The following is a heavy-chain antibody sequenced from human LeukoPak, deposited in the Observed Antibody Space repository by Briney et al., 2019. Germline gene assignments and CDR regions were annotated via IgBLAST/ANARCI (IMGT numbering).Heavy chain of an antibody. Sequence: RGSMRLSCAGSGFTFGGYGMHWFRQTPGKGLEWVAVIAYDGSRAFYADSVKGRFTISRDNSKNTMSVQMDDLRSEDTAVYYCTRYNNVHFDYWGQGTLVTVSS. D-gene: IGHD1-14*01. J-gene: IGHJ4*02. CDR2: IAYDGSRA. CDR1: GFTFGGYG. CDR3: TRYNNVHFDY. V-gene: IGHV3-33*01.